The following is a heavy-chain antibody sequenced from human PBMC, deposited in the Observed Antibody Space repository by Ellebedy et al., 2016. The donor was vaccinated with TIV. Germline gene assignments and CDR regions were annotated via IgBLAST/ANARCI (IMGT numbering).Heavy chain of an antibody. CDR2: IDPSGGST. J-gene: IGHJ4*02. D-gene: IGHD2-15*01. Sequence: AASVKVSCKASGYTFTSYYMHWVRQAPGQGLEWMGIIDPSGGSTTYAQKFQGRVTMTRDTSTSTVYMELSSLRSEDTAVYYCARDSHDCSGGNFSPEYWGQGTLVTVSP. CDR3: ARDSHDCSGGNFSPEY. CDR1: GYTFTSYY. V-gene: IGHV1-46*01.